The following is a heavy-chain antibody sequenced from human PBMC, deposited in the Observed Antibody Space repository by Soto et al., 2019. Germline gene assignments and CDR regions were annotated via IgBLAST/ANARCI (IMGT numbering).Heavy chain of an antibody. CDR3: ATERTISAAGTVAFDI. D-gene: IGHD6-13*01. Sequence: ASVKVSCKVSGYTLTELSMHWVRQAPGIGLEWMGCFDPEDGETIYAQKFQGRVTMTEDTSTDTAYMELSSLRSEDTAVYYCATERTISAAGTVAFDIWGQGTMVTVSS. V-gene: IGHV1-24*01. J-gene: IGHJ3*02. CDR1: GYTLTELS. CDR2: FDPEDGET.